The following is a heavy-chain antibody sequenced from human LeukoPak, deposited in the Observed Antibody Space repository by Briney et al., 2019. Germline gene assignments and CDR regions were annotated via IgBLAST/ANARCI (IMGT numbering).Heavy chain of an antibody. J-gene: IGHJ4*02. D-gene: IGHD6-19*01. V-gene: IGHV1-24*01. CDR2: FDPEDGET. CDR1: GYTLTELS. CDR3: AKARSSSGWYS. Sequence: ASVKVSCKVSGYTLTELSMHWVRQAPGKGLEWMGGFDPEDGETIFAQKFQGRVTMTRDTSTSTVYMELSSLRSEDTAVYYCAKARSSSGWYSWGQGTLVTVSS.